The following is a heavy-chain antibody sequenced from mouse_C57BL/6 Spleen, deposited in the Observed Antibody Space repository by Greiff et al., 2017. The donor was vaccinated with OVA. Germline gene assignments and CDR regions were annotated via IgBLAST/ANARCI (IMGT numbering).Heavy chain of an antibody. CDR1: GFTFSDYG. J-gene: IGHJ4*01. Sequence: EVNVVESGGGLVKPGGSLKLSCAASGFTFSDYGMHWVRQAPEKGLEWVAYISSGSSTIYYADTVKGRFTISRDNAKNTLFLQMTSLRSEDTAMYYCARDYYGRDYAMDYWGQGTSVTVSS. CDR3: ARDYYGRDYAMDY. CDR2: ISSGSSTI. V-gene: IGHV5-17*01. D-gene: IGHD1-1*01.